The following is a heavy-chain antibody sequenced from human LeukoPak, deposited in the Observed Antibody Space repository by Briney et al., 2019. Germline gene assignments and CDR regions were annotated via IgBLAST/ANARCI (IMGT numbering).Heavy chain of an antibody. Sequence: ASVKVSCKASGYTFTSYGISWVRQAPGQGLEWMGWISAYNGNTNYAQKLQGRVTMTTDTSTSTAYMELRSLRSDDTAVYYRARYYGDYPGYYGMDVWGQGTTVTVSS. CDR3: ARYYGDYPGYYGMDV. CDR2: ISAYNGNT. CDR1: GYTFTSYG. D-gene: IGHD4-17*01. J-gene: IGHJ6*02. V-gene: IGHV1-18*01.